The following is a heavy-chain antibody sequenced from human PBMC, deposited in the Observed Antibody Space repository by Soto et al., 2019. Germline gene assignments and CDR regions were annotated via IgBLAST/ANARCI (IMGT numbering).Heavy chain of an antibody. CDR3: ARLYYDYV. V-gene: IGHV3-48*02. CDR2: IHASSISNI. J-gene: IGHJ6*02. CDR1: GFTLSSYH. Sequence: PGGSLRLSCVASGFTLSSYHMDWIRQAPGKGLEWISYIHASSISNIYYADSVKGRFTITRDNAKNSLYLQMNSLRDEDTATYYCARLYYDYVWGQGTTVTVSS. D-gene: IGHD3-3*01.